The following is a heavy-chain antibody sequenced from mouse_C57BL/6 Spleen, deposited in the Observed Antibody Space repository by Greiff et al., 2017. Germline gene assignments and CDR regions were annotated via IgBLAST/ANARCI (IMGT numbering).Heavy chain of an antibody. D-gene: IGHD2-1*01. Sequence: ESGPGLVKPSQSLSLTCSVTGYSITSGYYWNWIRQFPGNKLEWMGYISYDGSNNYNPSLKNRISITRDTSKNQFFLKLNSVTTEDTATYYCARDGYYGNYLYYFDYWGQGTTLTVSS. CDR1: GYSITSGYY. J-gene: IGHJ2*01. CDR3: ARDGYYGNYLYYFDY. V-gene: IGHV3-6*01. CDR2: ISYDGSN.